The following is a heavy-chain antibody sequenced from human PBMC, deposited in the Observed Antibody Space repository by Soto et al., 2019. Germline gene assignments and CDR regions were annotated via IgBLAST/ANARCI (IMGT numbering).Heavy chain of an antibody. D-gene: IGHD1-26*01. CDR1: GFTFSSYA. J-gene: IGHJ5*02. CDR3: ARRGSGSYYAS. V-gene: IGHV3-23*01. CDR2: ISGSGDST. Sequence: EVQLLESGGGLVQPGGSLRLSCAASGFTFSSYAMRWVRQAPVKGLEWVSAISGSGDSTYYAASVKGRFTISRDNSKNTLYLQMNSLRAEDTAVYYCARRGSGSYYASWGQGTLVNVSS.